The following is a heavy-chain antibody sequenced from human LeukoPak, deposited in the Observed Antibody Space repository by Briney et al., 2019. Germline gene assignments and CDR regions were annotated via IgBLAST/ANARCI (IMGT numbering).Heavy chain of an antibody. CDR1: GYTFTTYY. CDR3: ARDLAGRYYYDSSGYPLLYYYYGMDV. Sequence: ASVKVSCKASGYTFTTYYMHLVRQAPGQGLEWMGIINTSRGCTSYAQKFQGRVTMTRDTSTSTVYMELSSLRSEDTAVYYCARDLAGRYYYDSSGYPLLYYYYGMDVWGQGTTVTVSS. CDR2: INTSRGCT. V-gene: IGHV1-46*01. D-gene: IGHD3-22*01. J-gene: IGHJ6*02.